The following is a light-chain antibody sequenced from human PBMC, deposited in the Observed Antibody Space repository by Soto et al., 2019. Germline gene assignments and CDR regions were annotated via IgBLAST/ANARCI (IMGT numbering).Light chain of an antibody. J-gene: IGLJ2*01. V-gene: IGLV2-11*01. CDR3: CSYAGGYTLI. CDR1: SSDVGGYNY. Sequence: QSALTQPRSVSESPGQSVTISCTGTSSDVGGYNYVSWYQQHPGKVPKLMIYDVDKRPSGVPDRFSGSKSGNTASLTISGLQAEDEADYYCCSYAGGYTLIFGGGTQLTVL. CDR2: DVD.